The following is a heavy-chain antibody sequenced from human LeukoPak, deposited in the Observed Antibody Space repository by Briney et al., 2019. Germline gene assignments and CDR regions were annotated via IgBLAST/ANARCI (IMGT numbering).Heavy chain of an antibody. V-gene: IGHV1-3*01. CDR1: GYTFTSYA. CDR3: VRPVMYSSGPFDY. CDR2: INAGNGNT. J-gene: IGHJ4*02. D-gene: IGHD6-19*01. Sequence: ASVKVSCKASGYTFTSYAMHWVRQAPGQRLEWMGWINAGNGNTKYSQKFQGRVTITRDTSASTAYMELSSLRFEDTAVYYCVRPVMYSSGPFDYWGQGTLVTVSS.